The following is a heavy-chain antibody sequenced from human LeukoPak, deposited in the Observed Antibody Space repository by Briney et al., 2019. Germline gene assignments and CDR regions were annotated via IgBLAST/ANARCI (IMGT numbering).Heavy chain of an antibody. D-gene: IGHD3-10*01. J-gene: IGHJ3*02. CDR2: IYSGGST. CDR3: ARDLGSMRYYYGSGSYEAFDI. V-gene: IGHV3-53*01. CDR1: GFTVSSNY. Sequence: GGSLRLSCAASGFTVSSNYMSWVRQAPGKGLEWFSVIYSGGSTYYADSVKGRFTISRDNSKNTLYLQMNSLRAEDTAVYYCARDLGSMRYYYGSGSYEAFDIWGQGTMVTVSS.